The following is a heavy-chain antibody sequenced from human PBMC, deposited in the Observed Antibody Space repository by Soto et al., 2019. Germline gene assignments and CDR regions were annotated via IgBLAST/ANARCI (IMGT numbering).Heavy chain of an antibody. CDR3: ASRKSSPYFDY. D-gene: IGHD3-10*01. CDR1: GGSISSGDYY. Sequence: PSETLSLTCTVSGGSISSGDYYWSWIRQPPGKGLEWIGNIYYSGSTYYNPSLKSRVTISIDTSKNQFPLKLSSVTASDTAVYYCASRKSSPYFDYWGQGTLVTVSS. CDR2: IYYSGST. V-gene: IGHV4-30-4*01. J-gene: IGHJ4*02.